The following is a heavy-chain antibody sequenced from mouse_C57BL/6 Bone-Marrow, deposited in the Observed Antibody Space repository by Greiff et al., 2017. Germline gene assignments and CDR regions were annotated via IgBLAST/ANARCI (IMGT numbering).Heavy chain of an antibody. CDR3: ARSGPLGRSFDY. Sequence: QVQLPQPGAELVKPGASVKMSCKASGYTFTSYWITWVKQRPGQGLEWIGDIYPTSGRTNFNEKFKSKAILTVDTSSTTAYMQLSSLTSEDSAVFYCARSGPLGRSFDYWGQGTTLTVSS. CDR1: GYTFTSYW. CDR2: IYPTSGRT. V-gene: IGHV1-55*01. D-gene: IGHD4-1*01. J-gene: IGHJ2*01.